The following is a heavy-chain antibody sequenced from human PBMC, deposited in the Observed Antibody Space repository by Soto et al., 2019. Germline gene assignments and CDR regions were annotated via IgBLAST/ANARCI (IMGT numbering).Heavy chain of an antibody. V-gene: IGHV4-39*01. D-gene: IGHD6-19*01. CDR3: ARKYSAGWSHYFDY. Sequence: ETLCLTCAVSGGSISSRNYYWGWIRQPPGKGLEWIGSIYYSWITYYNPSLKSRVTISVDTSKSQFSLKLDSVTAADTAVYYCARKYSAGWSHYFDYWGQGTLVTVYS. J-gene: IGHJ4*02. CDR2: IYYSWIT. CDR1: GGSISSRNYY.